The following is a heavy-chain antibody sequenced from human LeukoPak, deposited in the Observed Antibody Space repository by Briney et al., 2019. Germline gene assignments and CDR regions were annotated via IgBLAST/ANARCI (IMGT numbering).Heavy chain of an antibody. CDR1: GGSISSYY. D-gene: IGHD1-26*01. CDR2: IYYSGST. CDR3: AKDPPKWSFSQPFDY. J-gene: IGHJ4*02. V-gene: IGHV4-59*12. Sequence: PSETLSLTCTVSGGSISSYYWSWIRQPPGKGLEWIGYIYYSGSTYYNPSLKSRVTISVDTSKNQFSLKLSSVTAADTAVYYCAKDPPKWSFSQPFDYWGQGTLVTVSS.